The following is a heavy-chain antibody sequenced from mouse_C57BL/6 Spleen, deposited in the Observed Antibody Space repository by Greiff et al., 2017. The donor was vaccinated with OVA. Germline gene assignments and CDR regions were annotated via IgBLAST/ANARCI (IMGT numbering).Heavy chain of an antibody. J-gene: IGHJ4*01. D-gene: IGHD3-2*02. CDR2: INPNNGGT. Sequence: VQLQQSGPELVKPGASVKISCKASGYTFTDYYMNWVKQSHGKSLEWIGDINPNNGGTSYNQKFKGKATLTVDKSSSTAYMELRSLTSEDSAVYYCARVSAQATFMDYWGQGTSVTVSS. CDR3: ARVSAQATFMDY. CDR1: GYTFTDYY. V-gene: IGHV1-26*01.